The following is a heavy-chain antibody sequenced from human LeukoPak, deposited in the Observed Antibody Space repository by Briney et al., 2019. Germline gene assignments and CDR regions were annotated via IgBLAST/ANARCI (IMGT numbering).Heavy chain of an antibody. CDR1: GDSISSGSYY. D-gene: IGHD3-22*01. J-gene: IGHJ4*02. CDR2: IYTSYTTGST. CDR3: ATSYYYDSSGYYYFDY. V-gene: IGHV4-61*02. Sequence: SQTLSLTCTVSGDSISSGSYYWSWIRQPAGKGLEWIGRIYTSYTTGSTNYNPSLKSRVTISVDTSKNQFSLKLSSVTAADTAVYYCATSYYYDSSGYYYFDYWGQGTLVTVSS.